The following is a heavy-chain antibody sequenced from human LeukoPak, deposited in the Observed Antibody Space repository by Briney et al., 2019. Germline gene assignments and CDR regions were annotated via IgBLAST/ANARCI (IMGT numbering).Heavy chain of an antibody. D-gene: IGHD3-22*01. J-gene: IGHJ5*02. CDR3: ARWKGYYDSSGYYPRTYNWFDP. CDR1: GYTFTSYD. Sequence: ASVKVSCKASGYTFTSYDINWVRQATGQGLEWMGWMNPNSGNTGYAQKFQGRVTITRNTSISTAYMELSSLRSEDTAVYYCARWKGYYDSSGYYPRTYNWFDPWGQGTLVTVSS. V-gene: IGHV1-8*03. CDR2: MNPNSGNT.